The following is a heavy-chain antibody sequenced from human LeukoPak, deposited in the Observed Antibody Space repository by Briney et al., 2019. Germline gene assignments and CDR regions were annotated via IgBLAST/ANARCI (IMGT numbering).Heavy chain of an antibody. J-gene: IGHJ4*02. CDR3: ARSFTMVRAYDY. V-gene: IGHV3-30*02. Sequence: GGTLRLSCAASGFTFSSYGMSWVRQAPGKGPEWVTFIQYDGSNKYYADSVKGRFTVSRDNSKNMVYLQMNSLRTEDTARYYCARSFTMVRAYDYWGQGTLVTVSS. D-gene: IGHD3-10*01. CDR2: IQYDGSNK. CDR1: GFTFSSYG.